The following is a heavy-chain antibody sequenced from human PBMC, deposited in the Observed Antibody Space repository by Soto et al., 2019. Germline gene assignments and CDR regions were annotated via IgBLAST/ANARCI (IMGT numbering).Heavy chain of an antibody. CDR2: IYYSGST. CDR1: GGSISNRSYR. CDR3: ARLRRNWLVSPAF. J-gene: IGHJ3*01. D-gene: IGHD6-19*01. V-gene: IGHV4-39*01. Sequence: LETLSLTSTVAGGSISNRSYRWGCIRQTPGKGLEWIGSIYYSGSTYYNPSLKSRVTISVDTSKNQFSLKLSSVTAADTAVYYCARLRRNWLVSPAF.